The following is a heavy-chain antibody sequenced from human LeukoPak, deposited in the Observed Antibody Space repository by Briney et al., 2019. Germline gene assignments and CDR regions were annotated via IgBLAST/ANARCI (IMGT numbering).Heavy chain of an antibody. CDR2: ISAYNGNT. V-gene: IGHV1-18*01. J-gene: IGHJ4*02. D-gene: IGHD6-19*01. CDR1: GYTFTSYG. Sequence: GASVEVSCKASGYTFTSYGISWVRQAPGQGLEWMGWISAYNGNTNYAQKLQGRGTMTTDTSTSTAYMELRSLRSDDPAVYYCASLAEAGTFDYWGQGTLVTVSS. CDR3: ASLAEAGTFDY.